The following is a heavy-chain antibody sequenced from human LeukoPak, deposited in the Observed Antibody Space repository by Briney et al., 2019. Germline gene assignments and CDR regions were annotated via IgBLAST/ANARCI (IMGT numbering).Heavy chain of an antibody. CDR3: ARVHGDYTSFYMDV. D-gene: IGHD5-12*01. Sequence: GGSLRLSCAASGFSFTNDWMRWVRQAPGKGVEWGANIEQDGSEKYYVDSVKGGFTISRDSAKNSLYLQMNSLRAEDTAVYYCARVHGDYTSFYMDVWGKGTTVTVSS. J-gene: IGHJ6*03. CDR1: GFSFTNDW. CDR2: IEQDGSEK. V-gene: IGHV3-7*01.